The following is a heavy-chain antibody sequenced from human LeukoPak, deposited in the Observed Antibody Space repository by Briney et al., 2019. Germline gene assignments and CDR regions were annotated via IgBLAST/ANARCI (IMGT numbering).Heavy chain of an antibody. J-gene: IGHJ4*02. Sequence: GRSLRLSCAASGFAFGDYWMTWVRQAPGKGLEWVANIKKDGSEKYYVASVRGRLTISRDNAKNSLYLQMNSLRAEDTAVYYCASELPSSSWYDYWGQGTLVTVSS. CDR3: ASELPSSSWYDY. CDR1: GFAFGDYW. D-gene: IGHD6-13*01. CDR2: IKKDGSEK. V-gene: IGHV3-7*01.